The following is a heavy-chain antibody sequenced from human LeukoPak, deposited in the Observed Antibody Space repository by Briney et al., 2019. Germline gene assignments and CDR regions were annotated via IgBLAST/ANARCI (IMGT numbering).Heavy chain of an antibody. V-gene: IGHV3-9*01. CDR2: ISWNSGSI. CDR3: AKAILYDSSGYFDY. Sequence: GRSPRLSCAASGFTFDDYAMHWVRHAPGKGLEWVSGISWNSGSIGYADSVKGRFTISRDNAKNSLYLQMNSLRAEDTALYYCAKAILYDSSGYFDYWGQGTLVTVSS. D-gene: IGHD3-22*01. J-gene: IGHJ4*02. CDR1: GFTFDDYA.